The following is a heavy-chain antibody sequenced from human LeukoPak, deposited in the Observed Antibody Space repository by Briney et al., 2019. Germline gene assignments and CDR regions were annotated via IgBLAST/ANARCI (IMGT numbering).Heavy chain of an antibody. V-gene: IGHV3-48*01. CDR3: AKDPTVGIDH. J-gene: IGHJ4*02. CDR2: INAASDAT. CDR1: GFKFDTYS. D-gene: IGHD4-17*01. Sequence: PGGSLRLSCAASGFKFDTYSMNWVRQAPGKGLEWLSYINAASDATFYADSVKGRFTISRDNSKNTLYLQMNSLRAEDTAVYYCAKDPTVGIDHWGQGTLVTVSS.